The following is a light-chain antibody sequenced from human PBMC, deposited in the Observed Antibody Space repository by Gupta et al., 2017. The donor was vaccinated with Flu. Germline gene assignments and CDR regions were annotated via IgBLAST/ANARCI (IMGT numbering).Light chain of an antibody. V-gene: IGKV4-1*01. CDR3: QQYYHAPQT. CDR2: WAS. CDR1: QSVYYSSDNQNY. J-gene: IGKJ1*01. Sequence: DIVMTQSPDSLAVSLGERAAINCRSSQSVYYSSDNQNYLAWYQQRPGQAPKLIISWASTREPGVPDRFSGSGSGSHFTRTISSLQAEDVAVYYCQQYYHAPQTFGQGTKLEI.